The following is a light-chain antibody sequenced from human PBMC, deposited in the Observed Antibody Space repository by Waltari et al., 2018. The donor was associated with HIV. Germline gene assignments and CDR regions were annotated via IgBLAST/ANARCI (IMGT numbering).Light chain of an antibody. CDR3: QQYNNYPLT. Sequence: AIRMTQSPSSFSASTGDRVTITCRASQSLRSYLAWYQQKPGKAPKLLIYTASTLQSGVPSRFSGSGSGTDFTLTISGLQPEDSATYYGQQYNNYPLTFGGGTKVEIK. CDR1: QSLRSY. V-gene: IGKV1-8*01. CDR2: TAS. J-gene: IGKJ4*01.